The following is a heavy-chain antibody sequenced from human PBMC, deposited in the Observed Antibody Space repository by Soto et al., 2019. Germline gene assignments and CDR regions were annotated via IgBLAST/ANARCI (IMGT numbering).Heavy chain of an antibody. Sequence: GGSLRLSCAASGFTFSTYWMSWVRQAPGKGLEWVANIKQDGSEKWYVDSVKGRFTISRDNAKKSLFLQMNSLRVEDTAVYYCARGDYHDSSGPFSDAFDVWGQGTMVTVSS. CDR3: ARGDYHDSSGPFSDAFDV. D-gene: IGHD3-22*01. V-gene: IGHV3-7*04. J-gene: IGHJ3*01. CDR2: IKQDGSEK. CDR1: GFTFSTYW.